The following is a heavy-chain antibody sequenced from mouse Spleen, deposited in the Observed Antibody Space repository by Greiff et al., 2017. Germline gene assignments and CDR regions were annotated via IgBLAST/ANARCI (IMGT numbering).Heavy chain of an antibody. Sequence: EVKLLESGPSLVKPSQTLSLTCSVTGDSITSGYWNWIRKFPGNKLEYMGYISYSGSTYYNPSLKSRISITRDTSKNQYYLQLNSVTTEDTATYYCARLLRLYYYAMDYWGQGTSVTVSS. CDR1: GDSITSGY. CDR2: ISYSGST. CDR3: ARLLRLYYYAMDY. D-gene: IGHD1-1*01. J-gene: IGHJ4*01. V-gene: IGHV3-8*02.